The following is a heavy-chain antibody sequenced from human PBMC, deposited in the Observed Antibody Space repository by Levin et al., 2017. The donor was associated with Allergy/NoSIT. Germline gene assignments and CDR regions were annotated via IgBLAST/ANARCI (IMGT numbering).Heavy chain of an antibody. CDR3: ARFPREGKQLLSFDY. Sequence: GESLKISCKASGYTFTGYYMHWVRQAPGQGLEWMGWINPNSGGTNYAQKFQGRVTMTRDTSISTAYMELSRLRSDDTAVYYCARFPREGKQLLSFDYWGQGTLVTVSS. CDR1: GYTFTGYY. J-gene: IGHJ4*02. V-gene: IGHV1-2*02. CDR2: INPNSGGT. D-gene: IGHD6-6*01.